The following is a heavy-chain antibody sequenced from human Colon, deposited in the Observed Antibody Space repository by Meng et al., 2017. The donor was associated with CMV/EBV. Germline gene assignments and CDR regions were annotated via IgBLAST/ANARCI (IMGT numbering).Heavy chain of an antibody. CDR2: INPPNGDT. V-gene: IGHV1-2*02. CDR1: GYTFTANF. CDR3: AKRVQPDSGYSN. J-gene: IGHJ4*02. Sequence: VQLVQSGAEVNKPGASVKLSCKASGYTFTANFMHWVRQAPGQGLEWMGWINPPNGDTKYAQKFEGRVTITRDTSISTVYMELNSLTSDDTAVYYCAKRVQPDSGYSNWGQGTLVTVSS. D-gene: IGHD3-22*01.